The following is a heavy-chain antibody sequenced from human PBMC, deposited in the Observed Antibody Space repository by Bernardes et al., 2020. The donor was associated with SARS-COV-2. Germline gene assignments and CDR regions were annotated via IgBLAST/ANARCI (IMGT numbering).Heavy chain of an antibody. CDR1: GFTFSGYY. V-gene: IGHV3-11*01. CDR3: ARDLPPVRFDY. D-gene: IGHD3-10*01. Sequence: GGSLRLSCAASGFTFSGYYMSWIRQAPGKGLEWVSYISSSGSTIYYADSVKGRFTISRDNAKNSLYLQMNSLRAEDTAVYYCARDLPPVRFDYWGQGTLVTVSS. CDR2: ISSSGSTI. J-gene: IGHJ4*02.